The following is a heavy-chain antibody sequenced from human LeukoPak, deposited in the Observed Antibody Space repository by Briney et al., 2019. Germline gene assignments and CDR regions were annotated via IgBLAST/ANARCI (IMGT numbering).Heavy chain of an antibody. Sequence: GGSLRLSCAASGFTVSSNYMSWVRQVPGKGLEWVSVIYTGDGTYYADSVKGRFTISRDNSKNTLYLQMNSLRAEDTAVYYCARAPEAYYDFWSGSLDYWGQGTLVTVSS. J-gene: IGHJ4*02. CDR2: IYTGDGT. D-gene: IGHD3-3*01. CDR3: ARAPEAYYDFWSGSLDY. V-gene: IGHV3-66*01. CDR1: GFTVSSNY.